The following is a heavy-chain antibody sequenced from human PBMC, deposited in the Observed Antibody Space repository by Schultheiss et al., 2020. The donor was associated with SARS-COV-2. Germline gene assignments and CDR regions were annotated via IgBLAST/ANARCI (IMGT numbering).Heavy chain of an antibody. Sequence: SQTLSLTCPVSGGSISSYYWSWIRQPPGNGLEWIGYIYYSGSTNYNPSLKSRVTISVDTSKNQFSLKLSSVTAADTAVYYCAGRDGYNYYFDYWGQGTLVTVSS. J-gene: IGHJ4*02. D-gene: IGHD5-24*01. CDR3: AGRDGYNYYFDY. V-gene: IGHV4-59*08. CDR2: IYYSGST. CDR1: GGSISSYY.